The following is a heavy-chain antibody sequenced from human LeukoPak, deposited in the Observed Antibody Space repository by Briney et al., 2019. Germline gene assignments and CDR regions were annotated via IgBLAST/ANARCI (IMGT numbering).Heavy chain of an antibody. J-gene: IGHJ4*02. Sequence: PGRSLRLSCTASGFTFGDYAMGWVRQAPGKGLEWVGFIRSKAYGGTTEYAASVKGRFTISRDDSKNIAYVQMNSPEIEDTAVYYCTRGHDSSGYYKLLFDSWGQGTLVTVSS. CDR2: IRSKAYGGTT. D-gene: IGHD3-22*01. V-gene: IGHV3-49*04. CDR3: TRGHDSSGYYKLLFDS. CDR1: GFTFGDYA.